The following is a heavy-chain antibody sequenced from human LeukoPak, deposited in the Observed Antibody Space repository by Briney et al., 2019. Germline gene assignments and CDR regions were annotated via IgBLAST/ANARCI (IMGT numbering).Heavy chain of an antibody. Sequence: PGGSLRLSCAASGFTFSSYSMNWVRQAPGKGLEWVSSISSSSSYIYYADSVKGRFTISRDNAKNSLYLQMNSLRAEDTAVYYSARVLRFLEWLSPHDDAFDIWGQGTMVTVSS. CDR1: GFTFSSYS. J-gene: IGHJ3*02. CDR2: ISSSSSYI. V-gene: IGHV3-21*01. D-gene: IGHD3-3*01. CDR3: ARVLRFLEWLSPHDDAFDI.